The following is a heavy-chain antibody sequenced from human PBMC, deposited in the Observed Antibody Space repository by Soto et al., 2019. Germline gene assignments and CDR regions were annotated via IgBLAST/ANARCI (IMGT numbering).Heavy chain of an antibody. CDR1: GGTFSSYA. D-gene: IGHD2-21*02. CDR3: ASTCCGDCSLGIYYFDY. CDR2: IIPIFGTA. Sequence: QVQLVQSGAEVKKPGSSVKVSCKASGGTFSSYAISWVRQAPGQGLEWMGGIIPIFGTANYAQKFQGRVTITADESTRTAYLKLRSLRSEDTAVYYWASTCCGDCSLGIYYFDYWGQGTLVTVSS. J-gene: IGHJ4*02. V-gene: IGHV1-69*01.